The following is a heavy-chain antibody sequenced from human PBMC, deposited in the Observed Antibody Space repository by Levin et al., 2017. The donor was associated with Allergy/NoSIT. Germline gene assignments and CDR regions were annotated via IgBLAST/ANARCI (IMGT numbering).Heavy chain of an antibody. CDR1: GYTFTSYG. CDR3: ARGGYCSSTSCYTVYYYGMDV. Sequence: ASVKVSCKASGYTFTSYGISWVRQAPGQGLEWMGWISAYNGNTNYAQKLQGRVTMTTDTSTSTAYMELRSLRSDDTAVYYCARGGYCSSTSCYTVYYYGMDVWGQGTTVTVSS. J-gene: IGHJ6*02. CDR2: ISAYNGNT. V-gene: IGHV1-18*01. D-gene: IGHD2-2*02.